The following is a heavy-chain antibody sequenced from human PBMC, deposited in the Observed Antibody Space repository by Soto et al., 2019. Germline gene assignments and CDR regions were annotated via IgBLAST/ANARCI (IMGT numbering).Heavy chain of an antibody. Sequence: QVQLVQSGAEVKKPGSSVKVSCKASGGTFSTSTFTWVRQAPGQGLEWMGRTIPILDVADYAQDFQGRVTITADKSTGTPXMELTSLTSKDTAVYYCARDSPIGSTYSGYDAIDSWGQGTLVTVSS. J-gene: IGHJ4*02. D-gene: IGHD5-12*01. CDR1: GGTFSTST. CDR2: TIPILDVA. V-gene: IGHV1-69*08. CDR3: ARDSPIGSTYSGYDAIDS.